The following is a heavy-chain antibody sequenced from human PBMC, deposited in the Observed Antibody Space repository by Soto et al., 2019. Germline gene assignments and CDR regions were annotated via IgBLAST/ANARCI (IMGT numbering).Heavy chain of an antibody. V-gene: IGHV3-7*01. Sequence: GGSLRLSCAASGFSFSTWWMTWVRQTLGKRLEWVAFISHDGSGKYYVDSVKGRFAISRDNAKNSLYLEMNSLRAEDTAVYYCMHGGERDHVNAWGQGTLVTVSS. CDR1: GFSFSTWW. J-gene: IGHJ5*02. CDR2: ISHDGSGK. D-gene: IGHD3-10*01. CDR3: MHGGERDHVNA.